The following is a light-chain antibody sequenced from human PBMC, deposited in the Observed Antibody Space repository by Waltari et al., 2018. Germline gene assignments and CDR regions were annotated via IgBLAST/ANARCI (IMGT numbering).Light chain of an antibody. J-gene: IGKJ5*01. Sequence: DIQMTQSPSSLSASVGDRVTITCRASQSISSYLNWYQQKPGKAPKFLISAASSLQIGVPSRLSGSGSGTAFTLTISSLQPEAFATYYCQQSYSTPPTFGQGTRLETK. CDR3: QQSYSTPPT. CDR2: AAS. V-gene: IGKV1-39*01. CDR1: QSISSY.